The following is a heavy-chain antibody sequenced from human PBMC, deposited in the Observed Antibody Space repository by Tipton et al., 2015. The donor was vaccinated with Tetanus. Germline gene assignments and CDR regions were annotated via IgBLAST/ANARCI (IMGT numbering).Heavy chain of an antibody. CDR3: ARGTMVRGVIFLDY. CDR2: IYYSGNT. V-gene: IGHV4-39*01. Sequence: LRLSCSVSGVSMSTTNYFWGWIRQPPGKPLEWIGSIYYSGNTFYNPSLQSRVTISVDTSKNQFSLKLRSVTAADTAVYYCARGTMVRGVIFLDYWGQGTLVTVSS. J-gene: IGHJ4*02. D-gene: IGHD3-10*01. CDR1: GVSMSTTNYF.